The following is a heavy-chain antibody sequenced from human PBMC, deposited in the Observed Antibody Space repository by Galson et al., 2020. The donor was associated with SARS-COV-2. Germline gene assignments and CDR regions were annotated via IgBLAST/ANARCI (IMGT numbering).Heavy chain of an antibody. J-gene: IGHJ4*02. CDR3: AHVLYFESSGYWGFDY. Sequence: SGPTLVKPTQTLTLTCNFSRFSLSSSGVGVGWLRQPPGKALEWLALIYWDDDQHHSPSLKSRLTITKATSKNQVVLTMTNMDPVDTGTYVCAHVLYFESSGYWGFDYWGQGTRVIVSS. V-gene: IGHV2-5*02. CDR1: RFSLSSSGVG. D-gene: IGHD3-22*01. CDR2: IYWDDDQ.